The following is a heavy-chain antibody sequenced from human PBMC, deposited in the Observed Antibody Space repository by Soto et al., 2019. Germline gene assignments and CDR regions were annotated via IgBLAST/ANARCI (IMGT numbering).Heavy chain of an antibody. Sequence: GGSLRLSCAASGFTFSSYAMSWVRQAPGKGLEWVSAISGSGGSTYYADSVKGRFTISRDNSKNTLYLQMNSLRAEDTAVYYCAKFGGLGRSSHMDVWGKGTTVTVS. CDR2: ISGSGGST. J-gene: IGHJ6*03. CDR1: GFTFSSYA. V-gene: IGHV3-23*01. D-gene: IGHD3-16*01. CDR3: AKFGGLGRSSHMDV.